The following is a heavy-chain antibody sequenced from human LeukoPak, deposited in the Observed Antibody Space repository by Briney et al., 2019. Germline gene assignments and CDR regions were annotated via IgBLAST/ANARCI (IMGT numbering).Heavy chain of an antibody. CDR3: ARTKSPRPRLGAFDI. Sequence: SVKVSCKASGGTFSSYAISWVRQAPGQGLEWMGGIIPIFGTANYAQKFQGRVTITADESTSTAYMELSSLRSEDTAVYYCARTKSPRPRLGAFDIWGQGTMVTVSS. D-gene: IGHD6-25*01. CDR1: GGTFSSYA. V-gene: IGHV1-69*13. CDR2: IIPIFGTA. J-gene: IGHJ3*02.